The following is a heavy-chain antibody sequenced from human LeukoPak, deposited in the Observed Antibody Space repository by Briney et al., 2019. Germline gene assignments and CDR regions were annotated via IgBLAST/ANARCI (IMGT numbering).Heavy chain of an antibody. V-gene: IGHV1-18*01. D-gene: IGHD3-10*01. CDR1: GYTFTSYG. CDR3: ARDEIEELLTGWGGMDV. CDR2: ISVYKGNT. J-gene: IGHJ6*02. Sequence: ASVKVSCKASGYTFTSYGISWVRQAPGQGLEWMGWISVYKGNTNYAQKLQGRVTMTTDTSTSTVYMELRSLRSDDTAVYYCARDEIEELLTGWGGMDVWGQGTTVTVSS.